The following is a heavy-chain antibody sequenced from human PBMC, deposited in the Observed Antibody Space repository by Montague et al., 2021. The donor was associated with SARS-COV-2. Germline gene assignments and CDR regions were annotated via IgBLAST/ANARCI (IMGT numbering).Heavy chain of an antibody. D-gene: IGHD6-13*01. CDR1: GGSFSGYY. CDR3: AREGLHSSSWYYYYGMDV. CDR2: INHSGST. V-gene: IGHV4-34*01. J-gene: IGHJ6*02. Sequence: SETLSLTCAVYGGSFSGYYWSWIRQPPGKGLEWIGEINHSGSTNYNPSLKSRVTISVDTSKNQFSLKLSSVTAADTAVYYCAREGLHSSSWYYYYGMDVWGQGTTVTVSS.